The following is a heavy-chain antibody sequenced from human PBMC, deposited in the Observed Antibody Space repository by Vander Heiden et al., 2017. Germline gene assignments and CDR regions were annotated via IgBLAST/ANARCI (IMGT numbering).Heavy chain of an antibody. CDR2: MNPNSGNT. V-gene: IGHV1-8*01. D-gene: IGHD6-19*01. CDR3: AREAHSSGWVDY. J-gene: IGHJ4*02. CDR1: GYTFTSYD. Sequence: QVQLVQSGAEVKTPGASVQVSCKASGYTFTSYDINWVRQATGQGLEWMGWMNPNSGNTGYAQKFQGRVTMTRNTSISTAYMELSSLRSEDTAVYYCAREAHSSGWVDYWGQGTLVTVAS.